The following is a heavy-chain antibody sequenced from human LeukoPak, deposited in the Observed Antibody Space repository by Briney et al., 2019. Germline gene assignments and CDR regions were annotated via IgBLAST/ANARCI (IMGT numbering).Heavy chain of an antibody. CDR2: IDSETT. CDR1: GVFISSGGFY. J-gene: IGHJ5*02. Sequence: SETLSLTCSVSGVFISSGGFYWNWIRQPPGKGLEWIGYIDSETTHYNPSLKSRVTISVDRSKNQFSLRLASVTAADTAVYYCARARSGSGWYWFDPWGQGTLVIVSS. V-gene: IGHV4-30-2*01. D-gene: IGHD6-19*01. CDR3: ARARSGSGWYWFDP.